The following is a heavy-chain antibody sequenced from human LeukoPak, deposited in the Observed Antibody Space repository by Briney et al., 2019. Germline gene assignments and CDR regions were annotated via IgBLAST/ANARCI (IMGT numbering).Heavy chain of an antibody. J-gene: IGHJ3*02. CDR3: AVLWFGELGSFGI. Sequence: GGSLRLSCAASGFTFSSYGMSWVRQAPGKGLEWVSAISGSASSTYYADSYADSVKGRFTIDRDNSKSTLYLQMNSLRAEDTAVYYCAVLWFGELGSFGIWGRGTLVTVSS. V-gene: IGHV3-23*01. CDR2: ISGSASST. CDR1: GFTFSSYG. D-gene: IGHD3-10*01.